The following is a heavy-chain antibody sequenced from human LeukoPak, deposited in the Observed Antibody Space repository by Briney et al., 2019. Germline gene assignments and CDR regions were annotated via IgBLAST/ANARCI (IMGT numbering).Heavy chain of an antibody. CDR3: ARDSSGYYYGYYGMDV. CDR2: ISGSGGST. V-gene: IGHV3-23*01. D-gene: IGHD3-22*01. Sequence: PGGSLRLSCAASGFTFSSYAMSWVRQAPGKGLEWVSAISGSGGSTYYADSVKGRFTISRDNSKNTLYLQMNSLRAEDTAVYYCARDSSGYYYGYYGMDVWGQGTTVTVSS. J-gene: IGHJ6*02. CDR1: GFTFSSYA.